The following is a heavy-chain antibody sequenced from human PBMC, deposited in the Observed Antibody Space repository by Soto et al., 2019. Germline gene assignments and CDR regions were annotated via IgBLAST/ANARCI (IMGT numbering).Heavy chain of an antibody. CDR3: ARAGGSGSYHLDY. CDR2: IYYSGST. V-gene: IGHV4-31*03. D-gene: IGHD3-10*01. J-gene: IGHJ4*02. Sequence: TSETLSLTCTVSGGSISSGGYYWSWIRQHPGKGLEWIGYIYYSGSTYYNPSLKSRVTISVDTSKNQFSQKLSSVTAADTAVYYCARAGGSGSYHLDYWGQGTLVTVSS. CDR1: GGSISSGGYY.